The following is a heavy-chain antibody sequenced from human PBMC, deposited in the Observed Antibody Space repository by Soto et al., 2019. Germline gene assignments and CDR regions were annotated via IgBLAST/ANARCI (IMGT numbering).Heavy chain of an antibody. CDR2: VSDSGGST. D-gene: IGHD3-10*01. Sequence: EVQLLESGGGLIQPGGSLRLSCAASGFTFNSYAMNWVRQAPGKGLEWVSAVSDSGGSTHYGDSVKGRFTVSRDNAKNTLYLQMSSLRAEDTALYYCAKDRMGYSGSGSPLDYWGQGTLVTVSS. J-gene: IGHJ4*02. CDR1: GFTFNSYA. V-gene: IGHV3-23*01. CDR3: AKDRMGYSGSGSPLDY.